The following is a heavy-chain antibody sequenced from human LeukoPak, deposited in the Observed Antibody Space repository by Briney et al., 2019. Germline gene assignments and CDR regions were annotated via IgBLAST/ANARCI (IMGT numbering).Heavy chain of an antibody. CDR2: ISSSSSYI. V-gene: IGHV3-21*01. Sequence: GGSLRLSCAASGFTFSSYSMNWVRQAPGKGLEWVPSISSSSSYICYADSVKGRFTISRDNAKNSLYLQMNSLRAEDTAVYYCASLVSSGEMDVWGQGTTVTVSS. J-gene: IGHJ6*02. CDR3: ASLVSSGEMDV. D-gene: IGHD3-3*01. CDR1: GFTFSSYS.